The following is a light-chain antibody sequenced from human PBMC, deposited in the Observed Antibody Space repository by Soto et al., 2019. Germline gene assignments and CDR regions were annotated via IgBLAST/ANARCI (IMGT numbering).Light chain of an antibody. CDR2: SNT. CDR1: SSNIGSHT. J-gene: IGLJ2*01. CDR3: AAWDDSLNTVV. V-gene: IGLV1-44*01. Sequence: QSVLTQPPSASGTPGQTIAISCSGGSSNIGSHTVNWYQQLPGTAPTLLIYSNTQRPSGVPDRFSGGKSCTYASLVISALQSEYEDDYYCAAWDDSLNTVVFGAGTKVTVL.